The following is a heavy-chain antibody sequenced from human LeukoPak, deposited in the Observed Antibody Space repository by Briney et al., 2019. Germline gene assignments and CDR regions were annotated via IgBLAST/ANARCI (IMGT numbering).Heavy chain of an antibody. J-gene: IGHJ4*02. D-gene: IGHD5-24*01. CDR2: ISSSRGSYI. V-gene: IGHV3-21*06. CDR1: GFIFNTYS. CDR3: ARGTDGYNIDY. Sequence: GGSLRLSCVASGFIFNTYSMNWDRQSPGKGLEWVSSISSSRGSYIYYGDSVRGRFTVSRDNAKNLLYLQMNSLRVEDTAVYYCARGTDGYNIDYWGQGTVVTVSS.